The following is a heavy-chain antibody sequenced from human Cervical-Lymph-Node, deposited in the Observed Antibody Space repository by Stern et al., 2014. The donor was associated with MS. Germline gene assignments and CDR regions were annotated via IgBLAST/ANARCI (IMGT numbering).Heavy chain of an antibody. D-gene: IGHD3-16*01. V-gene: IGHV5-51*01. J-gene: IGHJ6*02. CDR1: GYSFSNYW. Sequence: VQLVESGAEVKKPGESLKISCKGSGYSFSNYWIAWVRQMPGKGLEWMGVIDPADPDTRYSPSFQGQVSISADKSISTAYLQWSGLRASDSAMYYCARHGGRQLYYYHGMDVWGQGTTVTVSS. CDR2: IDPADPDT. CDR3: ARHGGRQLYYYHGMDV.